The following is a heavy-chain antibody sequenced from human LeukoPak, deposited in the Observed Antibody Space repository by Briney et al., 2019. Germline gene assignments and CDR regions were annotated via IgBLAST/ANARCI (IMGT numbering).Heavy chain of an antibody. CDR3: ARVPSSRFGELLHYFDY. V-gene: IGHV4-59*01. CDR2: IYYSGST. D-gene: IGHD3-10*01. Sequence: SETLSLTCTVSGGSISSYYWSWIRQPPGKGLEWIGYIYYSGSTNYNPSLKSRVTISVDTSKNQFSLELSSVTAADTAVYYCARVPSSRFGELLHYFDYWGQGTLVTVSS. J-gene: IGHJ4*02. CDR1: GGSISSYY.